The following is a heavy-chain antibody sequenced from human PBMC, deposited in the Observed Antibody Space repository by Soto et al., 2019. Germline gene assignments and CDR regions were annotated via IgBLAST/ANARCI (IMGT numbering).Heavy chain of an antibody. CDR3: ARGGYSSGYGWFDP. J-gene: IGHJ5*02. D-gene: IGHD6-19*01. CDR2: IYHTGST. CDR1: GGSFSGYY. V-gene: IGHV4-34*01. Sequence: QVQLQQWGAGLLKPSETLSLTCAVSGGSFSGYYWSWIRQPPGKGLEWVGEIYHTGSTNYNPSLKSRVTISVDTSKNQFSRRLSSVTAADTALYYCARGGYSSGYGWFDPWGQGTLVTVSS.